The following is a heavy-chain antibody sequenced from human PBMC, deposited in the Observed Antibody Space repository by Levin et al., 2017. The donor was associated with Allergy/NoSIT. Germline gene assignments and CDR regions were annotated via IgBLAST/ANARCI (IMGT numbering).Heavy chain of an antibody. J-gene: IGHJ4*02. V-gene: IGHV4-39*01. CDR1: GGSISSGSYY. CDR2: IHYSGST. Sequence: SQTLSLTCTVSGGSISSGSYYWGWIRQPPGKGLEWIGSIHYSGSTYYNPSLKSRVTISVDTSKNQFSLKLSSVTAPDTAVYYCARHTTGEGFDYWGQGTLVPVSS. D-gene: IGHD7-27*01. CDR3: ARHTTGEGFDY.